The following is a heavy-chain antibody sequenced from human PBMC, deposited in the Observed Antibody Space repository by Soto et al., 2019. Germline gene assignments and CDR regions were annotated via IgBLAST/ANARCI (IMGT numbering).Heavy chain of an antibody. Sequence: EVQVLESGGGLVQPGGSLRLSCAASGFTFSSYAMSWVRQAPGKGLEWVSTISDGGNSTYSADSVKGRFTISRDNSKNMLYLQMNSLRAEDTAVYYCARDRYGDPLWGQDDFDYWGQGTLVTVSS. J-gene: IGHJ4*02. V-gene: IGHV3-23*01. CDR2: ISDGGNST. D-gene: IGHD4-17*01. CDR1: GFTFSSYA. CDR3: ARDRYGDPLWGQDDFDY.